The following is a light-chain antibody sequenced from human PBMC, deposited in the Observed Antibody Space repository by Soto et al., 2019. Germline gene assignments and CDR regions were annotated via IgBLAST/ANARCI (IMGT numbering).Light chain of an antibody. CDR2: DAS. Sequence: EIVLTQSPATLSLSPGERATLSCRASQSVSSYLAWYQQKPGQAPRLLIYDASNRATGIPARFSGSGSGTDFTLTISSLEPEDFAVYYCQQYTSSPLTFGQGTKVDIK. V-gene: IGKV3-11*01. CDR3: QQYTSSPLT. CDR1: QSVSSY. J-gene: IGKJ1*01.